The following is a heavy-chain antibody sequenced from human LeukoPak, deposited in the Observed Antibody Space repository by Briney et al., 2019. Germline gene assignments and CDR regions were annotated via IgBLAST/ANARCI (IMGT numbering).Heavy chain of an antibody. CDR3: ARVARNWNDVGGWFDP. Sequence: PSETLSLTCTVSGGSISSYYWSWIRQPPGKGLEWIGYIYYSGSTTYNPSLKSRVTISVDTSKNQFSLKLSSVTAADTAVYYCARVARNWNDVGGWFDPWGQGTLVTVSS. D-gene: IGHD1-1*01. CDR1: GGSISSYY. V-gene: IGHV4-59*01. J-gene: IGHJ5*02. CDR2: IYYSGST.